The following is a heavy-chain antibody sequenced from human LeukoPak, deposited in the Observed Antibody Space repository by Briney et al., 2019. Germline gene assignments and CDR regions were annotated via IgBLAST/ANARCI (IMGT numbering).Heavy chain of an antibody. CDR2: IYYSGST. D-gene: IGHD3-22*01. Sequence: SETLSLTCTVSGGSISSSSYYWGWIRQPPGKGLEWIGSIYYSGSTYYNPSLKSRVTISVDTSKNQFPLKLSSVTAADTAVYYCARIDHSHSHYYDSSGSGAFDIWGQGTMVTVSS. CDR3: ARIDHSHSHYYDSSGSGAFDI. V-gene: IGHV4-39*01. CDR1: GGSISSSSYY. J-gene: IGHJ3*02.